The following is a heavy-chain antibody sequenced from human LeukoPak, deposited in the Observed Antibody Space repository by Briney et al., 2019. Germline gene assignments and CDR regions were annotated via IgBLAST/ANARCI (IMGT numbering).Heavy chain of an antibody. V-gene: IGHV4-38-2*02. Sequence: KTSETLSLTCTVSGYSISSGYYWGWIRQPPGKGLEWIGSIYHSGSTYYNPSLKSRVTISVDTSKNQFSLKLSSVTAADTAVYYCARRGYYDSSGHFDYWGQGTLVTVSS. D-gene: IGHD3-22*01. CDR1: GYSISSGYY. CDR2: IYHSGST. J-gene: IGHJ4*02. CDR3: ARRGYYDSSGHFDY.